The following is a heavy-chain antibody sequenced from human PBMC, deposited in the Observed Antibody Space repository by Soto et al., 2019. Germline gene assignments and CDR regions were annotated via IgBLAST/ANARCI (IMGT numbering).Heavy chain of an antibody. CDR1: GFTFSNAW. D-gene: IGHD3-22*01. CDR3: TTEATYYYDSSGYHPRDY. Sequence: LRLSCAASGFTFSNAWMNWVRQAPGKGLEWVGRIKSKTDGGTTDYAAPVKGRFTISRDDSKNTLYLQMNSLKTEDTAVYYCTTEATYYYDSSGYHPRDYWGQGTLVAVSS. J-gene: IGHJ4*02. CDR2: IKSKTDGGTT. V-gene: IGHV3-15*07.